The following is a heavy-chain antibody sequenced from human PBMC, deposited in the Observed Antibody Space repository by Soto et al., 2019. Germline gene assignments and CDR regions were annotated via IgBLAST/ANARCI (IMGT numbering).Heavy chain of an antibody. CDR1: GYTFTSYA. V-gene: IGHV1-3*01. Sequence: ASVKVSSKASGYTFTSYAMHWVRQAPGQRLEWMGWINAGNGNTKYSQKFQGRVTITRDTSASTAYMELSSLRSEDTAVYYCARDRDSGSYSDAFDICGQGTMVTV. CDR3: ARDRDSGSYSDAFDI. D-gene: IGHD1-26*01. CDR2: INAGNGNT. J-gene: IGHJ3*02.